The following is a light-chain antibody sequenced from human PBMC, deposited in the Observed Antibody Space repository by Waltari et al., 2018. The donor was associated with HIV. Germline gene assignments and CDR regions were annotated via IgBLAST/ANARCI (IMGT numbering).Light chain of an antibody. J-gene: IGKJ1*01. CDR2: GAS. CDR1: QDINNY. Sequence: DIQMTQSPSSLSASVGDRVTITCRASQDINNYLAWYQQKPGKVPKVLIYGASTLQTGVPSRFSGSGSGTDFTLAISSLQPEDVATYYCQKYDRAPRTFGQGTKVEIK. CDR3: QKYDRAPRT. V-gene: IGKV1-27*01.